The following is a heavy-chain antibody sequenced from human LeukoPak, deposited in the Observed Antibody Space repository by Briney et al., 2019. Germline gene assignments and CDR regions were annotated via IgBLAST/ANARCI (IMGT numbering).Heavy chain of an antibody. D-gene: IGHD3-10*01. J-gene: IGHJ4*02. CDR2: INPSGGST. Sequence: ASVKVSCKASGYTFTSYYMHWVRQAPGQGLEWMGIINPSGGSTSYAQKFQGRVTMTRDTSTSTVYMELSSLRSEDTAVYYCASRVLWFGEFDYWGQGTLVTVSS. CDR1: GYTFTSYY. CDR3: ASRVLWFGEFDY. V-gene: IGHV1-46*01.